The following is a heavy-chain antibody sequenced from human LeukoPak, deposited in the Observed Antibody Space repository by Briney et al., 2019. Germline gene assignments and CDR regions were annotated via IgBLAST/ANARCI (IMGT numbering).Heavy chain of an antibody. D-gene: IGHD2-2*01. V-gene: IGHV3-7*01. CDR1: GFTFSSYW. CDR2: IKQDGSEK. CDR3: ARGLTSGIDFFDP. Sequence: PGGSLRLSCAASGFTFSSYWMSWVRQAPGKGLEWVANIKQDGSEKYYVDSVRGRFTISRDNVKNSLHLQMNSLRDEDTAVYYCARGLTSGIDFFDPWGQGTLVTVSS. J-gene: IGHJ5*02.